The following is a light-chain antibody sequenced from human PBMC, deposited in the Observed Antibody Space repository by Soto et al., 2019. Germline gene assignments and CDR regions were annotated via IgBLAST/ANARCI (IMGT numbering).Light chain of an antibody. CDR1: SSDVGGYNY. V-gene: IGLV2-14*01. J-gene: IGLJ2*01. CDR3: RSYTSSSTVV. Sequence: QSALTQPASVSGSPGQSITISCTGTSSDVGGYNYVSWYQQHPGKAPKLMIYEVSNRPSGVSNRFSGSKSANTASLTISGVQAEDEADYYCRSYTSSSTVVFGGGTQLTVL. CDR2: EVS.